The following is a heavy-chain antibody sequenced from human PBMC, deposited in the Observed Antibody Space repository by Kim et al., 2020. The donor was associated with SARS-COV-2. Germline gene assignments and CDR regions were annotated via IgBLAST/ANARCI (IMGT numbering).Heavy chain of an antibody. Sequence: GNTNYAQKRQGRVTMTTDTSTSTAYMELRSLRSDDTAVYYCARGRGNFDYWGQGTLVTVSS. CDR3: ARGRGNFDY. CDR2: GNT. V-gene: IGHV1-18*01. J-gene: IGHJ4*02.